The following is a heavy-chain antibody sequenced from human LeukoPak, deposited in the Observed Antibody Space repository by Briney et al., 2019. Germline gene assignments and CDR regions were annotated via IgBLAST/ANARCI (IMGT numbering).Heavy chain of an antibody. V-gene: IGHV1-69*13. Sequence: ASVKVSCKASGGTFSSYAISWVRQAPGQGLEWMGGIIPILGTANYAQKFQGRVTITADESTSTAYMELSSLRSEDTAVYYCARDRRDGYNSIPYYYYYGMDVWGQGTTVTVSS. J-gene: IGHJ6*02. CDR2: IIPILGTA. D-gene: IGHD5-24*01. CDR1: GGTFSSYA. CDR3: ARDRRDGYNSIPYYYYYGMDV.